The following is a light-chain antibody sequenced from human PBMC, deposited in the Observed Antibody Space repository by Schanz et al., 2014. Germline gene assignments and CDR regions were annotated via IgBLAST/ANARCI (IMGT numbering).Light chain of an antibody. CDR3: QQYGDSPPT. CDR1: HSVSTN. Sequence: EIVLTQSPATLSVSPGQRATLSCRASHSVSTNLAWYQQKPGQPPRLLIYGASTRATGIPDRFSGSGSGTDFTLTITSLQPEDFAVYSCQQYGDSPPTFGPGTKVEI. CDR2: GAS. J-gene: IGKJ4*01. V-gene: IGKV3-15*01.